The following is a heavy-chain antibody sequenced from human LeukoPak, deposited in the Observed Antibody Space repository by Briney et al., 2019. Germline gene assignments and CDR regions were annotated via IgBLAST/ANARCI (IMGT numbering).Heavy chain of an antibody. J-gene: IGHJ4*02. D-gene: IGHD1-26*01. CDR3: ARVVGSGSYYTLGY. Sequence: GGSLRLSCSASGFTFSSYYMHWVRQVPGKGLVWVSRINSDGSSTTYADSVKGRFTISRDNAKNTLYLQMNSLRAEDTAVYYCARVVGSGSYYTLGYWGQGTLASVSS. V-gene: IGHV3-74*03. CDR2: INSDGSST. CDR1: GFTFSSYY.